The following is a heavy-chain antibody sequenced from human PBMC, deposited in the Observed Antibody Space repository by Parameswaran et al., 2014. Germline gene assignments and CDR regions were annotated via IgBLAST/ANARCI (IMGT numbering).Heavy chain of an antibody. CDR3: TTGEPPTGTPWDYYGMDV. D-gene: IGHD1-1*01. CDR2: IKSKTDGGTT. V-gene: IGHV3-15*01. Sequence: VRQAPGKGLEWVGRIKSKTDGGTTDYAAPVKGRFTISRDDSKNTLYLQMNSLKTEDTAVYYCTTGEPPTGTPWDYYGMDVWGQGTTVTVSS. J-gene: IGHJ6*02.